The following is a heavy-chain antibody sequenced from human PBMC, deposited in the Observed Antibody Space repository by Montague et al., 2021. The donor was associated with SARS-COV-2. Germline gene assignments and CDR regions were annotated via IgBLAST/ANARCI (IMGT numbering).Heavy chain of an antibody. D-gene: IGHD2-15*01. Sequence: SETLSLTCAVYGGSFSGYYWSWIRQPPGKGLEWIWEINHSGSTNYNPSLKIRVTISVDTSKNQFSLKLSSVTAADTAVYYCARGSGCSGCSCYSEWDPHYSSGMDVWGQGTTVTVSS. CDR3: ARGSGCSGCSCYSEWDPHYSSGMDV. V-gene: IGHV4-34*01. CDR1: GGSFSGYY. J-gene: IGHJ6*02. CDR2: INHSGST.